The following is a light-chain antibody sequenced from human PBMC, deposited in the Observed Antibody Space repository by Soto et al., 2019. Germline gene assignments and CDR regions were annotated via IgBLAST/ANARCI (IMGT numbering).Light chain of an antibody. CDR2: AAS. Sequence: DIQMTQARSARSSSAWARFTITCRASQGISTYLNWYQQKQGKAPKLLIYAASSLQSGVPSRFSGSGSETDFTLTISSLQPEDFATYSCQPSYSTTWTFGQGTKVDIK. CDR3: QPSYSTTWT. CDR1: QGISTY. V-gene: IGKV1-39*01. J-gene: IGKJ1*01.